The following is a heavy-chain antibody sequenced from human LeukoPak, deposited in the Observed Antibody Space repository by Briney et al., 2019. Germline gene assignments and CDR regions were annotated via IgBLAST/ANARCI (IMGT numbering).Heavy chain of an antibody. Sequence: SETLSLTCAVYGGSFSSYYWGWIRQPPGKGLEWIGSIYYSGSTYYNPSLKSRVTISVDTSKNQFSLKLSSVTAADTAVYYCARPDSSGLVSIWGQGTMVTVSS. J-gene: IGHJ3*02. CDR1: GGSFSSYY. CDR3: ARPDSSGLVSI. V-gene: IGHV4-39*01. D-gene: IGHD3-22*01. CDR2: IYYSGST.